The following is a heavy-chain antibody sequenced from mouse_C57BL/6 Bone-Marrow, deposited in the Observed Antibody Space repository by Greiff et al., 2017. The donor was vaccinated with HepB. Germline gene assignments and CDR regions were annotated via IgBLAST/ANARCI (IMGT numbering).Heavy chain of an antibody. D-gene: IGHD2-2*01. V-gene: IGHV1-19*01. CDR2: INPYNGGT. CDR3: ARWLNAMDY. CDR1: GYTFTDYY. J-gene: IGHJ4*01. Sequence: DVQLQESGPVLVKPGASVKMSCKASGYTFTDYYMNWVKQSHGKSLEWIGVINPYNGGTSYNQKFKGKATLTVDKSSSTAYMELNSLTSEDSAVYYCARWLNAMDYWGQGTSVTVSS.